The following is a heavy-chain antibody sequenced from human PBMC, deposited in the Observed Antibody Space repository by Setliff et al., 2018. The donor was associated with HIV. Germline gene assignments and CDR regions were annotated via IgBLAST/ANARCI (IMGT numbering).Heavy chain of an antibody. D-gene: IGHD2-21*01. V-gene: IGHV4-31*03. CDR3: ARYCGGDCYPSAYYMDV. CDR2: IYYSGRT. Sequence: SETLSLTCTVSGSSISSGGYYWSWIRQHPGKDLEWIGYIYYSGRTYYNPSLKIRVTISVDTSEIQFSLKLSSVTAADTAVYYCARYCGGDCYPSAYYMDVWGKGTTVTVSS. CDR1: GSSISSGGYY. J-gene: IGHJ6*03.